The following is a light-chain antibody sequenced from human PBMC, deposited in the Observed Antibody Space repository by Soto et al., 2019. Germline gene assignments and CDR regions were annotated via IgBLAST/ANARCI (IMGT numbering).Light chain of an antibody. CDR2: VAS. CDR1: RSVSTN. Sequence: DIILTQSPAIVSVSPGDRATLSCRASRSVSTNLAWYQHKHGQAPRLLIYVASTRVTDIPPSFSGSGSGTEFTLTINYLKSEDFGVYYCQQYDKTVPPVTFGGGIKVEI. J-gene: IGKJ4*01. CDR3: QQYDKTVPPVT. V-gene: IGKV3-15*01.